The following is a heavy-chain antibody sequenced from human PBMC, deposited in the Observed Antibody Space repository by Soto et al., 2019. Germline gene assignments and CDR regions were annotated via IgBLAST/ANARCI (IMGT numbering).Heavy chain of an antibody. Sequence: GGSLRLSCAASGFTSSSYEMNWVRQAPGKGLEWVSYISSSGSTIYYADSVKGRFTISRDNAKNSLYLQMNSLRAEDTAVYYCAREYCSSTSCYTNSYYYYGMDVWGQGTTVTVSS. CDR2: ISSSGSTI. D-gene: IGHD2-2*02. J-gene: IGHJ6*02. CDR3: AREYCSSTSCYTNSYYYYGMDV. V-gene: IGHV3-48*03. CDR1: GFTSSSYE.